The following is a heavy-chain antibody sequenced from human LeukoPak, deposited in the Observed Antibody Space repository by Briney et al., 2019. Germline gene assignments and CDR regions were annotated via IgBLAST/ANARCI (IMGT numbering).Heavy chain of an antibody. J-gene: IGHJ5*02. V-gene: IGHV4-34*01. CDR2: INHSGSA. CDR3: ARKYPDHWFDP. CDR1: GGSFSGYY. Sequence: SETLSLTCAVYGGSFSGYYWNWIRQPPGKGLEWIGEINHSGSANYNPSLKSRVTVSVDTSKNQISLKLSSVTAADTAVYYCARKYPDHWFDPWGQGTLVTVSS. D-gene: IGHD6-6*01.